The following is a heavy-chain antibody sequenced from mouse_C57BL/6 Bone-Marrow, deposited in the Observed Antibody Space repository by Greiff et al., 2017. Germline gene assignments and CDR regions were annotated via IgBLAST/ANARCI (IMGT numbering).Heavy chain of an antibody. J-gene: IGHJ2*01. CDR1: GYAFTNYL. Sequence: VQLVESGAELVRPGTSVKVSCKASGYAFTNYLIEWVKQRPGQGLEWIGVINPGSGGTNYNEKFKGKATLTADKSSSTAYMQLSSLTSEDSAVYFCARDSNYSGYFDYWGQGTTLTVSS. V-gene: IGHV1-54*01. D-gene: IGHD2-5*01. CDR2: INPGSGGT. CDR3: ARDSNYSGYFDY.